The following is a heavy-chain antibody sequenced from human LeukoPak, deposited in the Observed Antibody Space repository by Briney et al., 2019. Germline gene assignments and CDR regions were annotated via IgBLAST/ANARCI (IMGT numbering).Heavy chain of an antibody. Sequence: SETLSLTCTVSGYSISSGYYWGWIRQPPGKGLEWIGNIYHSGTTYYNPSLKSRVTISVDTSKNEFSLKLSSVTAADTALYYCARAWAYYDTSGGDAFDMWAQGTMVTVSS. D-gene: IGHD3-22*01. CDR3: ARAWAYYDTSGGDAFDM. J-gene: IGHJ3*02. CDR2: IYHSGTT. CDR1: GYSISSGYY. V-gene: IGHV4-38-2*02.